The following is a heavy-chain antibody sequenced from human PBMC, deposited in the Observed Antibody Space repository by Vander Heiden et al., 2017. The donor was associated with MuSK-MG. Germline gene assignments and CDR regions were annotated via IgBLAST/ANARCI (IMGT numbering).Heavy chain of an antibody. CDR3: ARGLNPRAVGGTGAGDY. J-gene: IGHJ4*02. Sequence: EVQLVESGVGLVKPGGSLRPSCPASGFTFSTYGRSWVRQAQGKGRGWVSSISRSSSYIYNADSVKGRFTNSRDNGKNSLYLQMNSLRAEDTAEYYCARGLNPRAVGGTGAGDYWCQGPLVTVS. CDR2: ISRSSSYI. CDR1: GFTFSTYG. D-gene: IGHD6-19*01. V-gene: IGHV3-21*01.